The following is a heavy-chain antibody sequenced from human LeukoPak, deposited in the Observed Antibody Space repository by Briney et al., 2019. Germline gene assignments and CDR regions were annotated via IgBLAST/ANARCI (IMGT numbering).Heavy chain of an antibody. Sequence: PGGSLRLSCAASGFTFSSYVMHWVRQAPGKGLEWVAAISYDGTNEYHADSVKGRFTISRDDSKNTLYLQMNSLRPEDTAVYYCARDYYDTSGSFDYWGQGTLVTVSS. V-gene: IGHV3-30-3*01. CDR3: ARDYYDTSGSFDY. D-gene: IGHD3-22*01. CDR2: ISYDGTNE. CDR1: GFTFSSYV. J-gene: IGHJ4*02.